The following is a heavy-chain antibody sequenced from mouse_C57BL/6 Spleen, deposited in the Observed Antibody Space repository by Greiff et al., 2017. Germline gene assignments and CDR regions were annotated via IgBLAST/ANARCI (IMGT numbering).Heavy chain of an antibody. D-gene: IGHD1-1*01. Sequence: EVKLVESGGGLVKPGGSLKLSCAASGFTFSDYGMHWVRQAPEKGLEWVAYISSGSSTIYYADTVKGRFTISRDNAKNTLFLQRTSLRSEDTAMYYCARRGYYGSSYLYNAMDYWGQGTSVTVSS. J-gene: IGHJ4*01. CDR2: ISSGSSTI. CDR3: ARRGYYGSSYLYNAMDY. CDR1: GFTFSDYG. V-gene: IGHV5-17*01.